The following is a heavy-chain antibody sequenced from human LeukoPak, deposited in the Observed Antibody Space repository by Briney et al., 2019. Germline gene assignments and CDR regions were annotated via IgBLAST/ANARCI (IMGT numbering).Heavy chain of an antibody. CDR1: GFTFSNAW. Sequence: GGSLRLSCAASGFTFSNAWMSWVRQAPGKGLEWVGRIKSKTDGGTTDYAAPVKGRFTISRDDSKNTLYLQMNSLKTEDTAVYYCTTDPYTAMVTTRLPGDWFDPWGQGTLVIVSS. D-gene: IGHD5-18*01. J-gene: IGHJ5*02. CDR3: TTDPYTAMVTTRLPGDWFDP. V-gene: IGHV3-15*01. CDR2: IKSKTDGGTT.